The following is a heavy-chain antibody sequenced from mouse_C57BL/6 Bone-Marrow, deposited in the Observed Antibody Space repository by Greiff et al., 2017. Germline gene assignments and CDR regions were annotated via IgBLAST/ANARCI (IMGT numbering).Heavy chain of an antibody. CDR1: GFTFSDYG. Sequence: EVKLMESGGGLVKPGGSLKLSCAASGFTFSDYGMHWVRQAPEKGLEWVAYISSGSSTIYYADTVKGRFTISRDNAKNTLFLQMTSLRSEATAMYYCAITTVVSFDYWGQGTTLTVSS. J-gene: IGHJ2*01. D-gene: IGHD1-1*01. CDR2: ISSGSSTI. CDR3: AITTVVSFDY. V-gene: IGHV5-17*01.